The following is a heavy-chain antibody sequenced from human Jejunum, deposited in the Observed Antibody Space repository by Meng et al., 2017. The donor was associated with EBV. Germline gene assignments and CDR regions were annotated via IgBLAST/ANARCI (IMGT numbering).Heavy chain of an antibody. Sequence: VRLVHAGAEVKKPGASVKVSCKASGYIFTDYYTHWVRQAPGQGLEWVGRMNSNSGSTNYAQKFQGRVTMTRGTSISTAYMDLSGLRSDDTAVYYCARATLSGYHDRFFDYWGQGTLVTVSS. V-gene: IGHV1-2*06. CDR3: ARATLSGYHDRFFDY. CDR1: GYIFTDYY. D-gene: IGHD3-9*01. J-gene: IGHJ4*02. CDR2: MNSNSGST.